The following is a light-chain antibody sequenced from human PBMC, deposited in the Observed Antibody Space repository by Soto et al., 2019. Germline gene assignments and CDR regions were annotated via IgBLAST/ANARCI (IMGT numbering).Light chain of an antibody. CDR1: KSDIGVYDF. J-gene: IGLJ1*01. V-gene: IGLV2-8*01. CDR3: KSYAGSNTYV. CDR2: EVV. Sequence: QSALTQPPSASGSPGQSVTISCTGTKSDIGVYDFVCWYQHHPGKAPRLIIYEVVQRPSVVPHRFCGSKSGNTASLTVSGLQAADEADYFCKSYAGSNTYVFGSGTKLIVL.